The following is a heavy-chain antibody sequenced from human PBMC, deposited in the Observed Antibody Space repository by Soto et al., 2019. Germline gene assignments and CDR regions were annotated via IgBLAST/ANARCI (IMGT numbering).Heavy chain of an antibody. V-gene: IGHV3-30*18. D-gene: IGHD3-16*01. Sequence: PGGSLRLSCAASGFTFSSYGMHWVRQAPGKGLEWVAVISYDGSNKYYADSVKGRFTISRDNSKNTLYLQMNSLRAEDTAVYYCAKDSWGTTYYYYYGMDVWGQGTTVTVSS. CDR1: GFTFSSYG. CDR2: ISYDGSNK. J-gene: IGHJ6*02. CDR3: AKDSWGTTYYYYYGMDV.